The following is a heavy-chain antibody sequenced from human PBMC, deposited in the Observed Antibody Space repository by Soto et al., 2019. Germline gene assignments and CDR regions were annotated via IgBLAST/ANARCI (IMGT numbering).Heavy chain of an antibody. D-gene: IGHD3-3*01. Sequence: GASVKVSCKASGYTFTSYDINWVRQATGQGLEWMGWMNPNSGNTGYAQKFQGRVTMTRNTSISTAYMELSSLRSEDTAVYYCAIFFISSSSYGGYYYYYMDVWGKGTTVTVAS. CDR3: AIFFISSSSYGGYYYYYMDV. CDR2: MNPNSGNT. CDR1: GYTFTSYD. V-gene: IGHV1-8*01. J-gene: IGHJ6*03.